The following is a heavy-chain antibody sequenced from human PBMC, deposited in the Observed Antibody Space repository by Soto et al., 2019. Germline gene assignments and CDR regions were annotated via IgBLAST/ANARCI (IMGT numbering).Heavy chain of an antibody. J-gene: IGHJ4*02. CDR2: VIPMFGTT. Sequence: QVQLVQSGAEVKQPGSSVKVSCKASGDTFSSYTISWVRQAPGQGLEWMGEVIPMFGTTNYPRNFQGRVTITADASTSTAYMALSGLTSEDTAIYYCAREGSYDNSGYSTLGYWGQGTVVSVSS. CDR3: AREGSYDNSGYSTLGY. CDR1: GDTFSSYT. V-gene: IGHV1-69*01. D-gene: IGHD3-22*01.